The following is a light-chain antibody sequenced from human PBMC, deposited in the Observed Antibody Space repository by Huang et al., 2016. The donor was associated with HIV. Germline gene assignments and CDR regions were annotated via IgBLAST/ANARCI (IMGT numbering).Light chain of an antibody. CDR1: QSIDNK. Sequence: EVVMTQSPGTLSVSLRERATLSCKTSQSIDNKLAWYQQKPGQAPRLLIYSTSTRATGVPVRFSGGGSGTELTLTISSLQSEDFGVYYCQHYSKWPLMYLFGQGTKLQI. CDR2: STS. J-gene: IGKJ2*01. V-gene: IGKV3-15*01. CDR3: QHYSKWPLMYL.